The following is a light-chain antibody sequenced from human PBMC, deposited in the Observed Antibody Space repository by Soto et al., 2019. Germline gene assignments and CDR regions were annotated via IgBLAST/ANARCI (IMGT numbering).Light chain of an antibody. CDR2: DAS. J-gene: IGKJ3*01. CDR1: QSVSSY. CDR3: QQRSPLIT. V-gene: IGKV3-11*01. Sequence: EIVLTQSPATLSLSPGERATLSCRASQSVSSYLAWYQQKPGQAPRLLIYDASNRATGIPARFSGSGSGTDFTLTISSLEPEDFAVYYCQQRSPLITFGPGTKVDIK.